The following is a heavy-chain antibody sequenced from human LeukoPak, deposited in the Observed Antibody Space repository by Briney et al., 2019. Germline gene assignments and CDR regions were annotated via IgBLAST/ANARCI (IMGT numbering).Heavy chain of an antibody. CDR1: GYTFTDYY. D-gene: IGHD3-10*01. CDR2: VDPEDGET. V-gene: IGHV1-69-2*01. Sequence: GASVKVSCKVSGYTFTDYYMHWVQQAPGKGREWMGLVDPEDGETIYAEKFQGRVTITADTSTDTAYMELSSLRSEDTAVYYCATDLHYGSGSRYMDVWGKGTTVTVSS. J-gene: IGHJ6*03. CDR3: ATDLHYGSGSRYMDV.